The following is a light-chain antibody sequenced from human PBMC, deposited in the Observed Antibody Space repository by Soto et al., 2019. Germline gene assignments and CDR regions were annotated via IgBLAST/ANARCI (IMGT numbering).Light chain of an antibody. Sequence: TQSPSTLSASVGDRVTITCRASQNINSWLAWYQQKPDQAPRRLIYGASIRATGIPDRFSGSGSGTDFTLTISRLEPEDFALYYCQQYHTSPLPFGQGTKVDI. CDR2: GAS. V-gene: IGKV3-20*01. J-gene: IGKJ1*01. CDR3: QQYHTSPLP. CDR1: QNINSW.